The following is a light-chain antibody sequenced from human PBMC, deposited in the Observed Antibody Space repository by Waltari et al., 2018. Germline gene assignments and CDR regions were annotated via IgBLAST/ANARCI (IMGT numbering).Light chain of an antibody. V-gene: IGLV3-1*01. CDR1: KLGDKY. J-gene: IGLJ2*01. Sequence: SYELTQPPSVSVSPGQTASITCSGDKLGDKYACWYQQKPGQYPVRVIYQDSKRPSGIPGRFSGSNSGNTATLTISGTQAMDEADYYCQAWDSSVVFGGGTKLTVL. CDR3: QAWDSSVV. CDR2: QDS.